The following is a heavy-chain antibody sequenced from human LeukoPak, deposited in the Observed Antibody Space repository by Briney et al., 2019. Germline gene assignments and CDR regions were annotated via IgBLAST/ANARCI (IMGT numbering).Heavy chain of an antibody. CDR3: ARGAGNYYDSSGYYVPYFDY. CDR1: GGSFSGYY. Sequence: PPETLSLTCAVYGGSFSGYYWSWIRQPPGKGLEWIGEINHSGSTNYNPSLKSRVTISVDTSKNQFSLKLSSVTAADTAVYYCARGAGNYYDSSGYYVPYFDYWGQGTLVTVSS. CDR2: INHSGST. V-gene: IGHV4-34*01. D-gene: IGHD3-22*01. J-gene: IGHJ4*02.